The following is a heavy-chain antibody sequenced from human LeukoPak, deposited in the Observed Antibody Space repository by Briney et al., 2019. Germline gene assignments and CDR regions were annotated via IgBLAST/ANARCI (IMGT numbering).Heavy chain of an antibody. V-gene: IGHV3-23*01. CDR1: GFTFSSYA. Sequence: GGSLRLSCAASGFTFSSYAMSWVRQAPGKGLEWVSAISGSGGSTYYADSVKGRFTISRDNSKSTLYLQMNSLRAEDTAVYYCAKDFPALLSYGPENYYYGMDVWGQGTTVTVSS. D-gene: IGHD5-18*01. CDR3: AKDFPALLSYGPENYYYGMDV. J-gene: IGHJ6*02. CDR2: ISGSGGST.